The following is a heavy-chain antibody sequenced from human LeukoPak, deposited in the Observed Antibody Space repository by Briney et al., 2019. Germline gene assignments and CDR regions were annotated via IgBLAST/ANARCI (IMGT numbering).Heavy chain of an antibody. V-gene: IGHV4-59*01. CDR1: GGSISSYY. CDR3: ARVGYCSSTSCGFDP. D-gene: IGHD2-2*01. CDR2: IYYSGST. Sequence: PSETLSLTCTVSGGSISSYYWSWIRQPPGKGLEWIGYIYYSGSTNYNPSLKSRVTISVDTSKNQFSLKLSSVTAADTAVYYCARVGYCSSTSCGFDPWGQGTRVTVSS. J-gene: IGHJ5*02.